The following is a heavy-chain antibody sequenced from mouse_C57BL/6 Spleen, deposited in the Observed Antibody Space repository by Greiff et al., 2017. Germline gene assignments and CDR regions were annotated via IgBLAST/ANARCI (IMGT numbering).Heavy chain of an antibody. CDR3: AREKGSSLDY. Sequence: VQLQQSGPELVKPGASVKISCKASGYTFTDYYMNWVKQSPGKSLEWIGDINPNNGGTSYNQKFKGKATLTVDKSSSTAYMELRSLTSEDSAVYYCAREKGSSLDYWGQGTTLTVSA. J-gene: IGHJ2*01. CDR1: GYTFTDYY. V-gene: IGHV1-26*01. D-gene: IGHD1-1*01. CDR2: INPNNGGT.